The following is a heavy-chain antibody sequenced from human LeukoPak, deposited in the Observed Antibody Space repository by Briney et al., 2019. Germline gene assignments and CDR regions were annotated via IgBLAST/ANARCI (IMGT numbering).Heavy chain of an antibody. J-gene: IGHJ3*02. CDR3: VRDDNHYDSSVWDDAFDI. Sequence: NPGGSLRLSCAASGFTFSSYSFNWIRQAPGKGLEWVSAITSTSDYIYYADSVKGRFTISRDNAKNSVFLQMNSLRAEDTALYYCVRDDNHYDSSVWDDAFDIWGQGTMVTVSS. V-gene: IGHV3-21*06. CDR1: GFTFSSYS. CDR2: ITSTSDYI. D-gene: IGHD3-22*01.